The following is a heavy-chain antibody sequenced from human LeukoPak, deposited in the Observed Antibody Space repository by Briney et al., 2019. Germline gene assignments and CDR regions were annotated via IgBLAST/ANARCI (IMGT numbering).Heavy chain of an antibody. CDR2: IFPGDSDT. V-gene: IGHV5-51*01. J-gene: IGHJ4*02. CDR3: ARLVVGSSFDE. D-gene: IGHD6-13*01. CDR1: GYRFTTYW. Sequence: GESLKISCECSGYRFTTYWIGWVRQIPGKGLEWMGIIFPGDSDTTYSPSFQGQVTISADKSISTAYLQWSSLKASDTAMYYCARLVVGSSFDEWGQATLVTVSA.